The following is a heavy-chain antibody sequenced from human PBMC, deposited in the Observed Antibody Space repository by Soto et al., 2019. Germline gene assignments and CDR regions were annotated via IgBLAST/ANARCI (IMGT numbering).Heavy chain of an antibody. CDR3: AKDLDSVSYYFDY. D-gene: IGHD1-26*01. J-gene: IGHJ4*02. CDR2: ISYDGSNK. Sequence: QVQLVESGGGVVQPGRSLRLSCAASGFTFSSYGMHWVRQAPGKGLEWVAVISYDGSNKYYADSVKGRFTISRDNSKNTLYLQMNSLRAEDTAVYYCAKDLDSVSYYFDYWGQGTLVTVSS. CDR1: GFTFSSYG. V-gene: IGHV3-30*18.